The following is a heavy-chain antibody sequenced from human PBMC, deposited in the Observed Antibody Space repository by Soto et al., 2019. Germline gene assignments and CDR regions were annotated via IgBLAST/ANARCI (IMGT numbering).Heavy chain of an antibody. CDR2: IYYSGST. J-gene: IGHJ4*02. CDR1: GGSISSGGYY. CDR3: AREHYGDHFDY. Sequence: QVQLQESGPGLVKPSQTLSLTCTVSGGSISSGGYYWSWIRQHPGKGLEWIGYIYYSGSTYYNPSLKRXXTXSXXTSKNQFSLQLSSVTAADTAVYYCAREHYGDHFDYWGQGTLVTVSS. V-gene: IGHV4-31*03. D-gene: IGHD4-17*01.